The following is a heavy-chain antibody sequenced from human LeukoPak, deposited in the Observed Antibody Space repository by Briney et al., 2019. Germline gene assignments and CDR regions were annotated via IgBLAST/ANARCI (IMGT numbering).Heavy chain of an antibody. CDR1: GYTFTGYY. CDR2: INPNSGGT. J-gene: IGHJ4*02. Sequence: ASVKVSCKASGYTFTGYYMHWVRQAPGQGLEWMGWINPNSGGTSYAQKFQGRVTMTRDTSISTAYMELSRLRSDDTAVYYCARVEWGDYGDYFGYFDYWGQGTLVTVSS. D-gene: IGHD4-17*01. CDR3: ARVEWGDYGDYFGYFDY. V-gene: IGHV1-2*02.